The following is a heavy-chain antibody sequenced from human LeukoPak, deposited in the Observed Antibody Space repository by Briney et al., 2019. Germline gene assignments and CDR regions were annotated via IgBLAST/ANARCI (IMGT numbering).Heavy chain of an antibody. CDR2: ISGSGGST. D-gene: IGHD2-2*01. CDR1: GFAVSSNY. CDR3: AKDRSCSGSSCNVGS. Sequence: GGSLRLSCAVSGFAVSSNYMSWVRQAPKKGLEWVSGISGSGGSTFYADSVKGRFTISRDNSKNTLFLQMNGLRAEDTAVYYCAKDRSCSGSSCNVGSWGQGTMVTVSS. V-gene: IGHV3-23*01. J-gene: IGHJ3*01.